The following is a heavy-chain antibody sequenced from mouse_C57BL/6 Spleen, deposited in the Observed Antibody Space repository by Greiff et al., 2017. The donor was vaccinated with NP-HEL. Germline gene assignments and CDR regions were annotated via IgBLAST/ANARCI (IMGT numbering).Heavy chain of an antibody. J-gene: IGHJ4*01. V-gene: IGHV1-15*01. CDR1: GYTFTDYE. CDR2: IDPETGGT. CDR3: TRGKMDY. Sequence: VKLVESGAELVRPGASVTLSCKASGYTFTDYEMHWVKQTPVHGLEWIGAIDPETGGTAYNQKFKGKAILTADKSSSTAYMELRSLTSEDSAVYYCTRGKMDYWGQGTSVTVSS.